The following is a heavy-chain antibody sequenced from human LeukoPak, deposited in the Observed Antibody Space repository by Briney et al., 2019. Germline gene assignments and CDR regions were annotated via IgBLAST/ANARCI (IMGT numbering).Heavy chain of an antibody. CDR2: IYYSGST. V-gene: IGHV4-31*03. CDR1: GGSISSGGYY. D-gene: IGHD5-18*01. CDR3: ARRTVSYGYYYGMDV. J-gene: IGHJ6*02. Sequence: SETLSLTCTVSGGSISSGGYYWSWIRQHPGTGLEWIGYIYYSGSTYYNPSLKSRVTISVDTSKNQFSLKLSSVTAADTAVYYCARRTVSYGYYYGMDVWGQGTTVTVSS.